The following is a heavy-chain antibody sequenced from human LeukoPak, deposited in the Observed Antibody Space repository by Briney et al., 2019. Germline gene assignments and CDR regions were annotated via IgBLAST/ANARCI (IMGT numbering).Heavy chain of an antibody. V-gene: IGHV3-20*04. CDR3: AELGITMIGGV. J-gene: IGHJ6*04. CDR2: INWNGGST. D-gene: IGHD3-10*02. Sequence: GGSLRLSCAASGFTFDDYGMSWVRQAPGKGLEWVSGINWNGGSTGYADSVKGRFTTSRDNAKNSLYLQMNSLRAEDTAVYYCAELGITMIGGVWGKGTTVTISS. CDR1: GFTFDDYG.